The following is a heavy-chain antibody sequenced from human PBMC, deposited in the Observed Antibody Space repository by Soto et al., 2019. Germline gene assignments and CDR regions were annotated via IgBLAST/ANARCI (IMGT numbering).Heavy chain of an antibody. CDR1: GFTFSSYA. CDR3: AKGPHYYDSSGYYPQPFDY. Sequence: GGSLRLSCAASGFTFSSYAMSWVRQAPGKGLEWVSASSGSGGSTYYADSVKGRFTISRDNSKNTLYLQMNSLRAEDTAVYYCAKGPHYYDSSGYYPQPFDYWGQGTLVTVSS. D-gene: IGHD3-22*01. J-gene: IGHJ4*02. CDR2: SSGSGGST. V-gene: IGHV3-23*01.